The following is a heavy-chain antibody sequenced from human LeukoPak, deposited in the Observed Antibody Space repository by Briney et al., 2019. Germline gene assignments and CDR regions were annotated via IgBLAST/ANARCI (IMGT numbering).Heavy chain of an antibody. J-gene: IGHJ6*02. V-gene: IGHV3-48*03. CDR3: ARIGTTTRGPAGLDV. CDR1: GFTFSSCE. Sequence: GGSLRLSCAASGFTFSSCEMNWVRQAPGKGLEWVSYIASGGGANRFYSESVKGRFTISRDNAKNSLYLHMNSLRAEDTGVYYCARIGTTTRGPAGLDVWGQGTTVTVSS. D-gene: IGHD2/OR15-2a*01. CDR2: IASGGGANR.